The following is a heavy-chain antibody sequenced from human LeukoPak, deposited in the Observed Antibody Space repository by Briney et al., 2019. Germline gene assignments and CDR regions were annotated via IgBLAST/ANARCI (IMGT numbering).Heavy chain of an antibody. CDR2: IRYDGSNK. V-gene: IGHV3-30*02. CDR3: AKDVGYGSGSVAFDY. J-gene: IGHJ4*02. D-gene: IGHD3-10*01. CDR1: GFTFSSYG. Sequence: GGSLRLSCAASGFTFSSYGMHWVRQAPGKGLEWVAFIRYDGSNKYYADSVKGRFTISRDNSKNTLYLQMNSLRAEDTAVYYCAKDVGYGSGSVAFDYWGQGTLVTVSS.